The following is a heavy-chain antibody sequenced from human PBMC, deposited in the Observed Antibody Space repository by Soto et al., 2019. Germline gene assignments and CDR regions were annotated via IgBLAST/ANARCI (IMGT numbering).Heavy chain of an antibody. V-gene: IGHV3-33*01. J-gene: IGHJ6*02. D-gene: IGHD6-19*01. Sequence: PGGSLRLSCAASGFTFSSYGMHWVRQAPGKGLEWVAVIWYDGSNKYYADSVKGRFTISRDNSKNTLYLQMNSLRAEDTAVYYCAREFRSKFVAVAGTIDYYYYGMDVWGQGTTVTVSS. CDR3: AREFRSKFVAVAGTIDYYYYGMDV. CDR2: IWYDGSNK. CDR1: GFTFSSYG.